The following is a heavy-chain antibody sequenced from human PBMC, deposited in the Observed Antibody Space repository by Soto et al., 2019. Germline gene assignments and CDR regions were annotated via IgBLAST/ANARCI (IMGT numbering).Heavy chain of an antibody. D-gene: IGHD2-2*01. Sequence: GGSLRLSCAASGFTFSSYAMSCVRQAPGKGLEWVSAISGSGGSTYYADSVKGRFTISRDNSKNTLYLQMNSLRAEDTAVYYCAKGCSSTSCYFSYWRQGSLVTVSS. V-gene: IGHV3-23*01. CDR2: ISGSGGST. J-gene: IGHJ4*02. CDR1: GFTFSSYA. CDR3: AKGCSSTSCYFSY.